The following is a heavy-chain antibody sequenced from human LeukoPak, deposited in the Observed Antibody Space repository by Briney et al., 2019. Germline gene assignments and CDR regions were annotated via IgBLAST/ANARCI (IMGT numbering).Heavy chain of an antibody. CDR3: AREAYYYGSGSPYMDV. Sequence: SQTLSLTCTVSGGSISSGSYYWSWIRQPPGKGLEWIGYIYYSGSTNYNPSLKSRVTISVDTSKNQFSLKLSSVTAADTAVYYCAREAYYYGSGSPYMDVWGKGTTVTVSS. CDR1: GGSISSGSYY. CDR2: IYYSGST. V-gene: IGHV4-61*01. J-gene: IGHJ6*04. D-gene: IGHD3-10*01.